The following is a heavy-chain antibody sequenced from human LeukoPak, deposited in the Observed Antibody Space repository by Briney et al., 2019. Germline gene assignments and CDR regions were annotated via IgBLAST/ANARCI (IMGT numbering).Heavy chain of an antibody. Sequence: GASVKVSCKASGYTITNNYMHWVRQAPGQGLEWMGVINPSGTGTSYAQKFQGRITMSRDTSASTVYMELSSLRSEDTAFYYCATDHSMANTAWRFDPWGQGTLVTVSS. CDR2: INPSGTGT. J-gene: IGHJ5*02. CDR1: GYTITNNY. V-gene: IGHV1-46*01. CDR3: ATDHSMANTAWRFDP. D-gene: IGHD5-24*01.